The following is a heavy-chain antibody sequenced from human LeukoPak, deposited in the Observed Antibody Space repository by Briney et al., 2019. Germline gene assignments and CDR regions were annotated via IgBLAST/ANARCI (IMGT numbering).Heavy chain of an antibody. CDR2: RYYSGDT. CDR1: GGSITTYY. CDR3: ARAVFSYCSGGTCPYFDY. Sequence: ASETLSLTCTVSGGSITTYYWNWIRQPPGKGLEWIGHRYYSGDTNYNPSLKSRVAISVDTSKNQFSLNVNSVTAADTAVYYCARAVFSYCSGGTCPYFDYWGQGTLVTVSS. V-gene: IGHV4-59*01. J-gene: IGHJ4*02. D-gene: IGHD2-15*01.